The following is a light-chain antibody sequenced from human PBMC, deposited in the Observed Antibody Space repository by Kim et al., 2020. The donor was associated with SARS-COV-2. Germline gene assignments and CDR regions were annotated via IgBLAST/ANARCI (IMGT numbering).Light chain of an antibody. CDR1: QDIRND. V-gene: IGKV1-6*01. J-gene: IGKJ4*01. CDR2: AAS. Sequence: AIQMTQSPSSLSASVGDRVTVSCRASQDIRNDLGWYQQRAGRAPKLLVYAASNLQSGVPSRFSGSGSGTDFTLTISSLQPEDFATYYCQQVYNYPFTFGGGTKVDIK. CDR3: QQVYNYPFT.